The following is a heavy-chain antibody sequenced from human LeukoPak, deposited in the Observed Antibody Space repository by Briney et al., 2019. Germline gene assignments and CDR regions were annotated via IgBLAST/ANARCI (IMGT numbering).Heavy chain of an antibody. CDR2: MNPNSGNT. V-gene: IGHV1-8*02. CDR3: ACHEPDSTYYYYYGMDV. CDR1: GYTFTSYG. J-gene: IGHJ6*02. Sequence: ASVKVSCKASGYTFTSYGISWVRQATGQGLEWMGWMNPNSGNTGYAQKFQGRVTMTRNTSISTAYMELSSLRSEDTAVYYCACHEPDSTYYYYYGMDVWGQGTTVTVSS. D-gene: IGHD1-14*01.